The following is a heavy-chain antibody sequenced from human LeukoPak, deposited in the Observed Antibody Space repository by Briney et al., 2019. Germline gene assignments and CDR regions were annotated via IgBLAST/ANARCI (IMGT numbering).Heavy chain of an antibody. D-gene: IGHD3-22*01. Sequence: PGGSLRLSCAASGFTFSSYWMHWVRQAPGKGLVWVSRINSDGSSTTYADSVKGRFTISRDNAKNTLYVRMNSLRAEDTAVYYCARDSDSSGYYSFDYWGQGILVTVSS. V-gene: IGHV3-74*01. CDR2: INSDGSST. CDR3: ARDSDSSGYYSFDY. CDR1: GFTFSSYW. J-gene: IGHJ4*02.